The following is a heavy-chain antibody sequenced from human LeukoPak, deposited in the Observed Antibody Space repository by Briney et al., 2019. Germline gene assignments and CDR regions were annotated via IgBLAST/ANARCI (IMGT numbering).Heavy chain of an antibody. CDR3: ATIYGDYYFDY. V-gene: IGHV4-38-2*01. CDR1: GYSISSGYY. Sequence: SETLSLTCAVSGYSISSGYYWGWIRQPPGKGLEWIGSINHSGSTYYNPSLKSRVTISVDTSKNQFSLKLSSVTAADTAVYYCATIYGDYYFDYWGQGTLVTVSS. D-gene: IGHD4-17*01. J-gene: IGHJ4*02. CDR2: INHSGST.